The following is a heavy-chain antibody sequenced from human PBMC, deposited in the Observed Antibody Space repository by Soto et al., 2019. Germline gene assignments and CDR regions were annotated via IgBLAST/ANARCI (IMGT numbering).Heavy chain of an antibody. CDR1: GYTFTNYA. V-gene: IGHV1-3*01. Sequence: GASVKVSCKASGYTFTNYAMHWVRQAPGQRLEWMGWINAGNGNTKYSQKLQGRVTITRDTSASTAYMELSSPRSEDTAVYYCARCFRGGDGDWFDFWGQGTLVTVSS. CDR2: INAGNGNT. D-gene: IGHD2-21*02. J-gene: IGHJ5*01. CDR3: ARCFRGGDGDWFDF.